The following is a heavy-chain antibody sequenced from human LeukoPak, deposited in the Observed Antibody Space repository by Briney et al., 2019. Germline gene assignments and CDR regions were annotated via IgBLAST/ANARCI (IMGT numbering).Heavy chain of an antibody. Sequence: SETLSLTCTVSGGSISSGDYYWSWIRQPPGKGLEWIGYIYYSGSTYYNPSLKSRVTISVDTSKNQFSLKLSSVTAADTAVYYCARVLRHPDSSSHRYWYFDLWGRGTLVTVSS. V-gene: IGHV4-30-4*08. CDR2: IYYSGST. J-gene: IGHJ2*01. CDR3: ARVLRHPDSSSHRYWYFDL. D-gene: IGHD6-6*01. CDR1: GGSISSGDYY.